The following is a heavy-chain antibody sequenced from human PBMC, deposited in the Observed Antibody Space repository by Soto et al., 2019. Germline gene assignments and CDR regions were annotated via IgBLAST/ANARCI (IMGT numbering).Heavy chain of an antibody. Sequence: PGGSLRLSCAASGFTFSSYAMSWVRQAPGKGLEWVSAISGSGGSTYYADSVKGRFTISRDNSKNTLYLQMNSLRAEDTAVYYCANSLYGSGSYYNGRFDYWGQGTLVTVSS. CDR1: GFTFSSYA. V-gene: IGHV3-23*01. CDR2: ISGSGGST. D-gene: IGHD3-10*01. CDR3: ANSLYGSGSYYNGRFDY. J-gene: IGHJ4*02.